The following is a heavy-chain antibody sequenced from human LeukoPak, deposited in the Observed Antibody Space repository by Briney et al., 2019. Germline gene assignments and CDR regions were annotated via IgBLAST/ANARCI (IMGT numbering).Heavy chain of an antibody. V-gene: IGHV3-30*18. J-gene: IGHJ1*01. CDR3: AKVFFPGVVVAATVYFQH. CDR2: ISYDGSNK. CDR1: GFTFSSYG. Sequence: GGSLRLSCAASGFTFSSYGMHWVRQAPGKGLEWVAVISYDGSNKYYADSVKGRFTISRDNSKNTLYLQMNSLRAEDTAVYYCAKVFFPGVVVAATVYFQHWGQGTLVTVSS. D-gene: IGHD2-15*01.